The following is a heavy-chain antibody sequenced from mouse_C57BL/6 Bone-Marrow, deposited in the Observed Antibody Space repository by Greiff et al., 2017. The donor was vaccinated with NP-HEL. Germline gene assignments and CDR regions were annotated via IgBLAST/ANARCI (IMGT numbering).Heavy chain of an antibody. D-gene: IGHD1-1*01. Sequence: QVHVKQSGAELARPGASVKLSCKASGYTFTSYGISWVKQRTGQGLEWIGEIYPRSGNTYYNEKFKGKATLTADKSSSTAYMELRSLTSEDSAVYFCAREVYYYWYFDVWGTGTTVTVSS. CDR1: GYTFTSYG. J-gene: IGHJ1*03. V-gene: IGHV1-81*01. CDR2: IYPRSGNT. CDR3: AREVYYYWYFDV.